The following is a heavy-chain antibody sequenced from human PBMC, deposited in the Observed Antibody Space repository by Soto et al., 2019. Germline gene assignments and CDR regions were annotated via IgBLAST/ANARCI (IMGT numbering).Heavy chain of an antibody. V-gene: IGHV3-73*01. Sequence: PVGSLRLSCAASGFTFSGSAMHWVRQASGKGLEWVGRIRSKANSYATAYAASVKGRFTISRDDSKNTAYLQMNSLKTEDTAVYYCTSINYDFWSGYGAYGMDVWGQGTTVTVSS. D-gene: IGHD3-3*01. CDR3: TSINYDFWSGYGAYGMDV. CDR2: IRSKANSYAT. CDR1: GFTFSGSA. J-gene: IGHJ6*02.